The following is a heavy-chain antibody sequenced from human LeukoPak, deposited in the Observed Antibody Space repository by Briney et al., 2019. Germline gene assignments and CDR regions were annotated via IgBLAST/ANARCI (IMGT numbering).Heavy chain of an antibody. Sequence: SCKASGGTFSSYAMHWVRQAPGKGLEWVAVISYDGSYKSYADPVKGRFTVSRDNSKNTLYLQMNSLRADDTAVYYCARGKQLVSDYWGQGTLVTVSP. J-gene: IGHJ4*02. CDR2: ISYDGSYK. CDR1: GGTFSSYA. CDR3: ARGKQLVSDY. V-gene: IGHV3-30*04. D-gene: IGHD6-6*01.